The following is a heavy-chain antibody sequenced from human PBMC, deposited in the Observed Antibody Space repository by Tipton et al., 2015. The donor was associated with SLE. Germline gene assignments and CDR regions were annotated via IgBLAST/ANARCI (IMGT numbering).Heavy chain of an antibody. Sequence: TLSLTCTVSGDSVSSGGYFWSWIRRPPGKGLGWIGYIYYSWSFYYNPSLWGRVTMSIDASQNRVSLRLKSVSAADTAVYYCARGSDGEYVRYFDVWGPGTLVTVSS. CDR1: GDSVSSGGYF. CDR2: IYYSWSF. CDR3: ARGSDGEYVRYFDV. V-gene: IGHV4-61*08. D-gene: IGHD4-17*01. J-gene: IGHJ2*01.